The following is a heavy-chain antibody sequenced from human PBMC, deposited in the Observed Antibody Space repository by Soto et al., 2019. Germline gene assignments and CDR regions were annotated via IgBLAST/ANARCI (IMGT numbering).Heavy chain of an antibody. CDR2: INPNSGGT. CDR3: ARILGYCISTSCPGGMDV. J-gene: IGHJ6*02. V-gene: IGHV1-2*04. D-gene: IGHD2-2*01. CDR1: GYTFTGYY. Sequence: ASVKVSCKASGYTFTGYYMHWVRQAPGQGLEWIGWINPNSGGTNYAQKFQGWVTMTRDTSISTAYMELSRLRSDDTAVYYCARILGYCISTSCPGGMDVWGQGTTVTVSS.